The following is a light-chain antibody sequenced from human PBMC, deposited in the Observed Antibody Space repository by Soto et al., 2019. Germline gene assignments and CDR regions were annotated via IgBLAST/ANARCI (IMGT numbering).Light chain of an antibody. CDR1: QTVSSSY. J-gene: IGKJ1*01. Sequence: EIVLTQSPGTLSLSPGERVTLSCRASQTVSSSYLAWYQQKPGQAPRLLIHGASSRATGIPDRFSGSGSGTDFTLTISRLEPEDFAVYYFQQYGSSPRTFGQGTKVDIK. CDR3: QQYGSSPRT. V-gene: IGKV3-20*01. CDR2: GAS.